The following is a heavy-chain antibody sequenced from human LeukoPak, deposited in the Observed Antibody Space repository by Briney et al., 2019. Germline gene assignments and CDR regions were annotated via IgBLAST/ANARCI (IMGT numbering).Heavy chain of an antibody. Sequence: SETLSLTCTVSGGSISSSYWSWIRQPPGKGLERIGYIYYSGSTNYNPSLKSRVTISVDTSKNQFSLKLSSVTAADTAVYYCARDGRRGFGTRAFDIWGQGTMVTVSS. V-gene: IGHV4-59*01. CDR2: IYYSGST. CDR3: ARDGRRGFGTRAFDI. D-gene: IGHD3-10*01. CDR1: GGSISSSY. J-gene: IGHJ3*02.